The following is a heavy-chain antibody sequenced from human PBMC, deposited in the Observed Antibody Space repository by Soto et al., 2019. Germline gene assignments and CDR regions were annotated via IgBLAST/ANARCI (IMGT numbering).Heavy chain of an antibody. CDR2: ISYDGSNK. V-gene: IGHV3-30*03. D-gene: IGHD3-22*01. CDR1: GFTFSSYG. Sequence: SLRLSFAASGFTFSSYGMHWVRQAPGKGLEWVAVISYDGSNKYYADSVKGRFTIYRDNSKNTLYLQMHSLRAEDTATYYCVRDGLDYYDTERLYFDNWGQGTLVTVSS. CDR3: VRDGLDYYDTERLYFDN. J-gene: IGHJ4*02.